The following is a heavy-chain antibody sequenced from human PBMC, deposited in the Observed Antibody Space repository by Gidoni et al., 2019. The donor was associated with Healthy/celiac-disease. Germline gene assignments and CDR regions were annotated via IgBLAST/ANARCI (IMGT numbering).Heavy chain of an antibody. CDR3: ARYAVAGGYLDY. CDR2: INHRGST. V-gene: IGHV4-34*01. CDR1: GGSFGGYY. D-gene: IGHD6-19*01. Sequence: QVQLQQWGAGLLKPSETLSLTCAVYGGSFGGYYCSWIRQPPGKGLEWIGEINHRGSTNYNPALKSRVTISVDTSKNQFSLKLSSVTAADTAVYYCARYAVAGGYLDYWGQGTLVTVSS. J-gene: IGHJ4*02.